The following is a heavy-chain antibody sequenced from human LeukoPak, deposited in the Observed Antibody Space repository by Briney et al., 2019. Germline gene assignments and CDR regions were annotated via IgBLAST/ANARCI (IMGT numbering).Heavy chain of an antibody. J-gene: IGHJ3*02. CDR3: VRERGPYDAFDI. CDR1: GFTFSNYG. V-gene: IGHV3-33*01. Sequence: GRSLRLSCAASGFTFSNYGMHWVRQAPGKGLEWVSVIWSDGNNKFYVDSVKGRFTIFRDNSKSTLDLQLNSLRAEDTAMYYCVRERGPYDAFDIWGQGTMVTVSS. CDR2: IWSDGNNK.